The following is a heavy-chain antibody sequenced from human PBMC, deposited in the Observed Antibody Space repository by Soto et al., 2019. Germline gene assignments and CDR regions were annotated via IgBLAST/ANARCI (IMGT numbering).Heavy chain of an antibody. J-gene: IGHJ6*02. V-gene: IGHV4-61*01. CDR3: AREGCSSTSCYPPYYYYGMDV. D-gene: IGHD2-2*01. Sequence: SETLSLTCVVSGDSVTFGHHYWTWIRQPPGKGLEWIGHIFFTGATNYSPSLKSRVTMSVDTSKSQFSLKLTSVTAADTAVYYCAREGCSSTSCYPPYYYYGMDVWGQGTTVTVSS. CDR2: IFFTGAT. CDR1: GDSVTFGHHY.